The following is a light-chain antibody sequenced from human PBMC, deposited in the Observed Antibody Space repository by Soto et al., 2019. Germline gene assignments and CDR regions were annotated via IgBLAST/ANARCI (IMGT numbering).Light chain of an antibody. J-gene: IGLJ3*02. CDR1: SSDVGAYKY. V-gene: IGLV2-8*01. CDR2: EVT. Sequence: QSALTQPPSASGSPGQSVTISCTGTSSDVGAYKYVSWYQQYPGKAPKLMIYEVTKRPSGVPDRFSGSKSGNTASLTVSGLQADDEDDYYCTSYVGNDIWVFGGGTQLTVL. CDR3: TSYVGNDIWV.